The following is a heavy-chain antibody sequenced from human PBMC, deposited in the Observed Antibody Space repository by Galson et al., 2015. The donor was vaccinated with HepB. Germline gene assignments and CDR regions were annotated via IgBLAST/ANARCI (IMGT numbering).Heavy chain of an antibody. J-gene: IGHJ4*02. Sequence: SLRLSCAASGFTFSSYSMHWVRQAPGKGLEYVSGINSKDGGAYYADSVKGRFTISRDNSKNALFLQMSSLRFGDTAVYYCVKLLSMTAAETSDNWGQGTLVTVST. V-gene: IGHV3-64D*06. CDR1: GFTFSSYS. CDR2: INSKDGGA. CDR3: VKLLSMTAAETSDN. D-gene: IGHD2-8*01.